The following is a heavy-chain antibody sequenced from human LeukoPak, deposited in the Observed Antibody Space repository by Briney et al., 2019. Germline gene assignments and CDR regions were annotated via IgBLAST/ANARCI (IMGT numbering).Heavy chain of an antibody. CDR2: ISAYNGNT. D-gene: IGHD5-18*01. J-gene: IGHJ6*02. Sequence: ASVKVSCKASGYTFTSYVISWVRQAPGQGLEWMGWISAYNGNTNYAQKLQGRVTMTTDTSTSTAYMELRSLRSDDTAVYYCASWGAAMDYYYGMDVWGQGTTVTVSS. V-gene: IGHV1-18*01. CDR3: ASWGAAMDYYYGMDV. CDR1: GYTFTSYV.